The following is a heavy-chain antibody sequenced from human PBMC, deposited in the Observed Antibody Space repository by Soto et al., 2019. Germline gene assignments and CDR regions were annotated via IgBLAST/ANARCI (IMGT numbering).Heavy chain of an antibody. V-gene: IGHV4-39*02. CDR2: IYYSGST. D-gene: IGHD3-22*01. CDR3: ARDSSGRQYYGMDV. CDR1: GGSISSSSYY. Sequence: SETLSLTCTVSGGSISSSSYYWGWIRQPPGKGLEWIGSIYYSGSTYYNPSLKSRVTISVDTSKNQFSLKLSSVTAADTAVYYCARDSSGRQYYGMDVWGQGTTVTVSS. J-gene: IGHJ6*02.